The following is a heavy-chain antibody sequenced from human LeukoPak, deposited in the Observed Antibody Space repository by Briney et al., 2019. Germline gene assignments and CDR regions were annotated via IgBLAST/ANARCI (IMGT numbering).Heavy chain of an antibody. Sequence: GGSLRLSCAASGFTFSGFWMSWSRQAPGKGLEWVASINSDGSEGYYADVVKGRFTISRDNAKNSLYLQINSLRAEDTAVYYCARSSYSSSSSVWGQGTMVTVTS. CDR2: INSDGSEG. CDR3: ARSSYSSSSSV. J-gene: IGHJ3*01. D-gene: IGHD6-6*01. CDR1: GFTFSGFW. V-gene: IGHV3-7*03.